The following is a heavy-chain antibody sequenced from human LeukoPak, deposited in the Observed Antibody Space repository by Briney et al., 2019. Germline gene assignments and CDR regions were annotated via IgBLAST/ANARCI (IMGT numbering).Heavy chain of an antibody. CDR2: IYYSGST. J-gene: IGHJ4*02. Sequence: ASETLSLTCAVSGGSISSSNWWSWVCQPPGRGLEWIGTIYYSGSTYYNPSVKSRVTISVDTSKNQFSLKLSSVTAADTAVYYCASYYCNTDCYLFDSWGQGTLVTVSS. V-gene: IGHV4-4*02. CDR1: GGSISSSNW. D-gene: IGHD2-21*01. CDR3: ASYYCNTDCYLFDS.